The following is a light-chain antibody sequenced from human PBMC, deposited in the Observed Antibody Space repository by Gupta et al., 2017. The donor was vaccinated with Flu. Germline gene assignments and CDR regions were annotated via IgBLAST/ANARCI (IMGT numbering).Light chain of an antibody. J-gene: IGKJ1*01. CDR1: QRISSY. CDR3: QHRDSPPWT. CDR2: AAS. Sequence: DIQMTHSPSSLSASVGDRVTITCRASQRISSYLNWYQQKPGKAPKLLIYAASRVKSGVPSRFSGSGSGTDFTLTISRRQPEDFATYYCQHRDSPPWTFGQGTKVEIK. V-gene: IGKV1-39*01.